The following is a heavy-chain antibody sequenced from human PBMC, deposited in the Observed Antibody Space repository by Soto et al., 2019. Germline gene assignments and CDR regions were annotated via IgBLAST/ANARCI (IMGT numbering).Heavy chain of an antibody. Sequence: PSQTLSLTCAITGDSVSSNSAGWSWVRQSPSRGLEWLGRTYYRSKWYYEYAVSVRGRITINPDTSKNQYSLQLNSVTPEDTAVYFCARGEQYSERIFDYWYQVPLVTACS. CDR2: TYYRSKWYY. CDR3: ARGEQYSERIFDY. CDR1: GDSVSSNSAG. J-gene: IGHJ4*01. D-gene: IGHD1-26*01. V-gene: IGHV6-1*01.